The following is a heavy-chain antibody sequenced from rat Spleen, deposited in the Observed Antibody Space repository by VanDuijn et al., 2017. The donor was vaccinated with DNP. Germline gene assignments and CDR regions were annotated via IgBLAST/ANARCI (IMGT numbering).Heavy chain of an antibody. D-gene: IGHD1-9*01. Sequence: QVQLKESGPGLVQPSQTLSLTCTVSGFSLTYYDVHWVRQPPGKGLEWMGRIQNGGSTDYNSAVKSRLSISRDTSKSQVSLKMNSVQTEETAMYVWARSYYGYNYYAIDAWGQGTSVTVSS. J-gene: IGHJ4*01. CDR3: ARSYYGYNYYAIDA. CDR1: GFSLTYYD. CDR2: IQNGGST. V-gene: IGHV2-27*01.